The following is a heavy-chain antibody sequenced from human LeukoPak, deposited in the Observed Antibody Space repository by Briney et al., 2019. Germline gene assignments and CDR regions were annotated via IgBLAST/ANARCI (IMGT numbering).Heavy chain of an antibody. CDR1: GHIFSISR. CDR3: TRDLVTKRSSTN. D-gene: IGHD3-16*02. J-gene: IGHJ4*02. Sequence: GGSLRLSCAASGHIFSISRMTWVRQAPGKGLEWVGRIKSKTEGGTIDYVAPVKGRFTISRDDSENTLYLQMNSLKTDDTAVYNCTRDLVTKRSSTNWGQGTLVTVSS. CDR2: IKSKTEGGTI. V-gene: IGHV3-15*01.